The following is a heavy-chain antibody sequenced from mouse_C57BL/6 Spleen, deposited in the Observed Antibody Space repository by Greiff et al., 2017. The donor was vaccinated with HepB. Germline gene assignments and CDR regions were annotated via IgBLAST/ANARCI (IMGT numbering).Heavy chain of an antibody. CDR3: ARGQLDYFDY. CDR2: ISYDGSN. V-gene: IGHV3-6*01. J-gene: IGHJ2*01. D-gene: IGHD4-1*02. Sequence: VHLVESGPGLVKPSQSLSLTCSVTGYSITSGYYWKWIRQFPGNKLEWMGYISYDGSNNYNPSLKNRISITRDTSKNQFFLKLNSVTTEDTSTYYCARGQLDYFDYWGQGTTLTVSS. CDR1: GYSITSGYY.